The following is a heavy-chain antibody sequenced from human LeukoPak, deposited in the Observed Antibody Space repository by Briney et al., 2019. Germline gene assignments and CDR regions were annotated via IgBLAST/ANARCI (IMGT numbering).Heavy chain of an antibody. J-gene: IGHJ4*02. CDR3: GPIFTPDVT. D-gene: IGHD3-3*01. CDR1: GFSFSSNS. Sequence: GGSLRLSCEASGFSFSSNSMNWVRQAPGKGLEWVSYISGSSSTIYYADSVKGRFTISRDNAKNSLYLQMNSLRAEDTAVYYCGPIFTPDVTGARETLATVPS. V-gene: IGHV3-48*01. CDR2: ISGSSSTI.